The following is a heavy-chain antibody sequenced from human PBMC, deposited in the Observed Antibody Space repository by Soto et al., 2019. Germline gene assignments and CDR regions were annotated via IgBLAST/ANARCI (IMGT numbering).Heavy chain of an antibody. Sequence: GGSLRLSCAASGFTFSSYAMHWVRQAPGKGLEWVAVISYDGSNKYYADSVKGRFTISRDNSKNTLYLQMNSLRAEDTAVYYCARKEDSSGYSYYFDYWGQGTLVTVS. CDR1: GFTFSSYA. CDR2: ISYDGSNK. J-gene: IGHJ4*02. CDR3: ARKEDSSGYSYYFDY. V-gene: IGHV3-30-3*01. D-gene: IGHD3-22*01.